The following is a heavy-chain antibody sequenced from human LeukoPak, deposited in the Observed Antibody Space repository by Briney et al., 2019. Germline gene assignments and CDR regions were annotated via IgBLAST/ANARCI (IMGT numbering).Heavy chain of an antibody. Sequence: SETLSLTCAVYGGSFSGYYWSWIRQPPGKGLEWIGEINHSGSTKYTPSLKSRVTISVDTSKNQFSLKLSSVTAADTAVYYCARGPRYIVVVAAAMPSGMDVWGQGTTVTVSS. CDR2: INHSGST. J-gene: IGHJ6*02. CDR3: ARGPRYIVVVAAAMPSGMDV. D-gene: IGHD2-2*01. V-gene: IGHV4-34*01. CDR1: GGSFSGYY.